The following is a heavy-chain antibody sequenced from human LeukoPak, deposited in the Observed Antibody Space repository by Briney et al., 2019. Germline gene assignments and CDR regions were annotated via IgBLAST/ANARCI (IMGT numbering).Heavy chain of an antibody. CDR2: ISSSSSYI. Sequence: GGSLRLSCVGSGFTFNDYWIHWVRQAPGKGLEWVSSISSSSSYIYYADSVKGRFTISRDNAKNSLYLQMNSLRAEDTAVYYCARDYDKQLALDYWGQGTLVTVSS. J-gene: IGHJ4*02. V-gene: IGHV3-21*01. CDR1: GFTFNDYW. D-gene: IGHD6-6*01. CDR3: ARDYDKQLALDY.